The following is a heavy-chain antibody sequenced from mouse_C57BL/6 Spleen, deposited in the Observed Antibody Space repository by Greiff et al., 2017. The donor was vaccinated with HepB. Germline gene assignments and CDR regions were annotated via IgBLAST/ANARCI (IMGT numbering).Heavy chain of an antibody. Sequence: EVQLQQSGPELVKPGASVKISCKASGYTFTDYYMNWVKQSHGKSLEWIGDINPNNGGTSYNQKFRGKATLTVDKSSSTAYMELRSLTSEDSAVYYCAFITTVVWGTGTTVTVSS. D-gene: IGHD1-2*01. J-gene: IGHJ1*03. V-gene: IGHV1-26*01. CDR3: AFITTVV. CDR1: GYTFTDYY. CDR2: INPNNGGT.